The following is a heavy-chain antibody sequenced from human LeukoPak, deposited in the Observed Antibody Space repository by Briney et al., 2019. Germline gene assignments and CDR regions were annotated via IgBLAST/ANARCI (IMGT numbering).Heavy chain of an antibody. CDR2: IRYDGSNK. CDR1: GFTFSSYG. CDR3: ANEGYCSSTSCYSFDY. D-gene: IGHD2-2*01. V-gene: IGHV3-30*02. Sequence: GGSLRLSCAASGFTFSSYGMHWVRQAPGKGLEWVAFIRYDGSNKYYADSVKGRFTISRDNSKNTLYLQMNSLRAEDTAVYYCANEGYCSSTSCYSFDYWGQGTLVTVSS. J-gene: IGHJ4*02.